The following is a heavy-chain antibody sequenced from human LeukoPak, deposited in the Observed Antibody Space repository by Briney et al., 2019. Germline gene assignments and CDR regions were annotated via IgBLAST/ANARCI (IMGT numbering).Heavy chain of an antibody. D-gene: IGHD6-6*01. CDR2: IYPGDSDT. CDR1: GYSFTSNW. Sequence: GGSLKISCKGSGYSFTSNWIGWVRQLPGKGLEWMGVIYPGDSDTTYSPSFQGQVTISADKSISTAYLQWSSLKASDTAMYYCARLIDYSSSSAGYWGRGTLVTVSS. V-gene: IGHV5-51*01. CDR3: ARLIDYSSSSAGY. J-gene: IGHJ4*02.